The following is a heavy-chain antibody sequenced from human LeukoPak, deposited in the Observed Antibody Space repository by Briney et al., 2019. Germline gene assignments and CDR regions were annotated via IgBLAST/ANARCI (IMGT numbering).Heavy chain of an antibody. CDR2: ISGGGGST. CDR1: GFTFSSYG. J-gene: IGHJ3*02. V-gene: IGHV3-23*01. CDR3: ARDRAVGGMLFGRDAFDI. Sequence: QAGGTLRLSCAASGFTFSSYGMSWVRQAPGKGLEWVSSISGGGGSTYYADSVKGRFTISRDNSKNTLYLQMNSLRAEDTAVYYCARDRAVGGMLFGRDAFDIWGQGTMVTVSS. D-gene: IGHD3-16*01.